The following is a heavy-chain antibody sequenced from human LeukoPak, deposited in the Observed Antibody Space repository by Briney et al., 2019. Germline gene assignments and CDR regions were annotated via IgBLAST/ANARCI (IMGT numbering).Heavy chain of an antibody. Sequence: GGSLRLSCTASGFTFSDYWMTWVRQAPGKGLEWVANIKQDGSAKYYVDSVKGRFTISRDNAKNSLYLQMDSLRVEDAATYYCARWRGSTSERSDYWGQGTLVTVSS. CDR2: IKQDGSAK. V-gene: IGHV3-7*01. CDR1: GFTFSDYW. D-gene: IGHD2-2*01. CDR3: ARWRGSTSERSDY. J-gene: IGHJ4*02.